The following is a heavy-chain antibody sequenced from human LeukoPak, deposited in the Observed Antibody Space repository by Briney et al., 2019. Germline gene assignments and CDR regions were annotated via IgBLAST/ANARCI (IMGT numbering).Heavy chain of an antibody. V-gene: IGHV4-34*01. CDR2: INHSGST. D-gene: IGHD2-15*01. Sequence: PSETLSLTCAVYGGSFSGYYWSWIRQPPGKGLEWIGEINHSGSTNYNPSLKSRVTISVDTSKNQFSLKLSSVTAADTAVYYCAREYCSGGSCSPPDDAFDIWGQGTMVTVPS. J-gene: IGHJ3*02. CDR3: AREYCSGGSCSPPDDAFDI. CDR1: GGSFSGYY.